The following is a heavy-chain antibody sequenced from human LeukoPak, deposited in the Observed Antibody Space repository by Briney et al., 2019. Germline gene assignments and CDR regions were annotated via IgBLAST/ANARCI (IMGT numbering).Heavy chain of an antibody. CDR1: GFTFSNYV. Sequence: PGGPLRLSCAASGFTFSNYVMTWVRQAPGKGLEWVSVVSGSGDTTYYADSVKGRFTISRDNPKNTLYLQMNGLRAEDTAVHYCARDLYVGSGRNYIAHWGQGTLVTASS. CDR3: ARDLYVGSGRNYIAH. J-gene: IGHJ5*02. D-gene: IGHD3-10*01. V-gene: IGHV3-23*01. CDR2: VSGSGDTT.